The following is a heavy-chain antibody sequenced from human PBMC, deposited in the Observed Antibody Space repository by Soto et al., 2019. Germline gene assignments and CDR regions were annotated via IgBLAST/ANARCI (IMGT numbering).Heavy chain of an antibody. D-gene: IGHD3-10*01. CDR1: GFTFDDYA. V-gene: IGHV3-9*01. Sequence: GGSLRLSCAASGFTFDDYAMHWVRQAPGKGLEWVSGISWNSGSIGYADSVKGRFTISRDNAKNSLYLQMNSLRAEDTALYYCAKGVRNYYGSGSYSWYFDYWGQGTLVTVSS. CDR3: AKGVRNYYGSGSYSWYFDY. J-gene: IGHJ4*02. CDR2: ISWNSGSI.